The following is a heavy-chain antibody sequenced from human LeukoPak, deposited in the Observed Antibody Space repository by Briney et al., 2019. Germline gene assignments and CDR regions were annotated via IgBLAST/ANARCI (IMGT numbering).Heavy chain of an antibody. D-gene: IGHD3-22*01. CDR3: AGYDSSGQTLDY. CDR2: IYSGGST. CDR1: GFTFSSYA. J-gene: IGHJ4*02. V-gene: IGHV3-66*01. Sequence: GGSLRLSCAASGFTFSSYAMHWVRQAPGKGLEWVSVIYSGGSTYYADSVKGRFTISRDNSKNTLYLQMNSLRAEDTAVYYCAGYDSSGQTLDYWGQGTLVAVSS.